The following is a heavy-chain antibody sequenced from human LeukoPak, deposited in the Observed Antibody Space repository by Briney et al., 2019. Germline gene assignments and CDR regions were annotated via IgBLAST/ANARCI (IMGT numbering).Heavy chain of an antibody. J-gene: IGHJ4*02. CDR3: ARVNSERTSFFDY. D-gene: IGHD4-23*01. Sequence: PSETLSLTCTVSGGSISSYYWSWIRQPPGKGLEWNGYIYYSGSTNYNPSLKSRVTISVDTSKNQFSLKLNSVTAADTAVYYCARVNSERTSFFDYWGQGTLVTVSS. CDR1: GGSISSYY. V-gene: IGHV4-59*01. CDR2: IYYSGST.